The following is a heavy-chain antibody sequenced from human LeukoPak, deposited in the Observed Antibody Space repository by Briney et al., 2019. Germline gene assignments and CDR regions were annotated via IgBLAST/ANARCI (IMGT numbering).Heavy chain of an antibody. CDR2: IYYSGST. D-gene: IGHD3-22*01. V-gene: IGHV4-59*08. CDR3: AIEYDSSGSPI. J-gene: IGHJ3*02. Sequence: SETLSLTCTVSGGSISSYYWSWIRQPPGKGLEWIGYIYYSGSTNYNPSLKSRVTISVDTSKNQFSLKLSSVTAADTAVYYCAIEYDSSGSPIWGQGTMVTVSS. CDR1: GGSISSYY.